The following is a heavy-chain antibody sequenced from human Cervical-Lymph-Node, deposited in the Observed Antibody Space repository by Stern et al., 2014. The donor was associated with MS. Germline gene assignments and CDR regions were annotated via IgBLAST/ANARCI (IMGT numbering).Heavy chain of an antibody. CDR3: ARAATARRGSSGYAY. J-gene: IGHJ4*02. D-gene: IGHD5-12*01. V-gene: IGHV3-33*01. CDR1: GFTFSSHG. Sequence: VQLLESGGGVVQPGRSLRLSCAASGFTFSSHGMHWVRQAPGKGLEWVALIWYDGSNKYYADSVKGRFTISRDNSQNTLYLQMNSLRVEDTAVYYCARAATARRGSSGYAYWGQGTLVTVSS. CDR2: IWYDGSNK.